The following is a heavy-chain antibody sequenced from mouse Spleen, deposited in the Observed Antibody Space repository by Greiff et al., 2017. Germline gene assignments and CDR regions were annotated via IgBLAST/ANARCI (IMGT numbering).Heavy chain of an antibody. V-gene: IGHV1-53*01. CDR1: GYTFTSYW. CDR2: INPSHGGT. Sequence: QVQLQQPGTELVKPGASVKLSCKASGYTFTSYWMHWVKQRPGQGLEWIGKINPSHGGTNYTEKFKSKATLTVDNSSSTAYMQLSSLTSEDSAVNYCARRGGYGSRDYWGQGTTLTVSS. D-gene: IGHD1-1*01. J-gene: IGHJ2*01. CDR3: ARRGGYGSRDY.